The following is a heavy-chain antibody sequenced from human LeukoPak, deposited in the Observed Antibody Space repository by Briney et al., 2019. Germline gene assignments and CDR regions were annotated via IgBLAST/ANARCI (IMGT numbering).Heavy chain of an antibody. CDR1: GFTFSSYW. CDR2: IKQDGSEK. CDR3: ARGRRVAAGTTTISPFDY. Sequence: PGGSLRLSCAASGFTFSSYWMSWVRQAPGKGLEWVANIKQDGSEKYYVDSVKGRFTISRDNAKNSLYLQMNSLRAEDTAVYYCARGRRVAAGTTTISPFDYWGQGTLVTVSS. J-gene: IGHJ4*02. V-gene: IGHV3-7*01. D-gene: IGHD6-13*01.